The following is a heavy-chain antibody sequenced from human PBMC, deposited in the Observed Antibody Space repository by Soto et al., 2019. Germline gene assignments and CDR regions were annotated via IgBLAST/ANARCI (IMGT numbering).Heavy chain of an antibody. CDR2: IHYSGTT. CDR1: GGSMRNYF. V-gene: IGHV4-59*01. Sequence: SETLSLTCTVSGGSMRNYFWTWIRQPPGKGLEWIGYIHYSGTTSFFPSYNPSLRSRVTISEDTSKNQFSLKLLSVSTADTAVYFCAAGEASSRNLAPYYLDFWGQGTLVTVSS. CDR3: AAGEASSRNLAPYYLDF. J-gene: IGHJ4*02. D-gene: IGHD6-13*01.